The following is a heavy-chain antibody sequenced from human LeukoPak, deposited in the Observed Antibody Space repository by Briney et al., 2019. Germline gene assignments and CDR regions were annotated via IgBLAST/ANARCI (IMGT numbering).Heavy chain of an antibody. CDR1: GYTFTSYG. D-gene: IGHD2-15*01. J-gene: IGHJ5*02. V-gene: IGHV1-8*02. CDR2: ISAYNGNT. Sequence: ASVKVSCKASGYTFTSYGISWVRQAPGQGLEWMGWISAYNGNTGYAQKFQGRVTMTRNTSISTAYMELSSLRSEDTAVYYCARGGYCSGGSCSFNWFDPWGQGTLVTVSS. CDR3: ARGGYCSGGSCSFNWFDP.